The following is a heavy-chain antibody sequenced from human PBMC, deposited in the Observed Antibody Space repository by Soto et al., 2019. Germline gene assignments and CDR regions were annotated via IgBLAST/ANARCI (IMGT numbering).Heavy chain of an antibody. D-gene: IGHD6-6*01. Sequence: GGSLRLSCAASGFTFSSYGMHWVRQAPGKGLEWVAVISYDGSNKYYADSVKGRFTISRDNSKNTLYLQMNSLRAEDTAVYYCAKDRYSSSPPFDYWGRGTLVTVSP. CDR3: AKDRYSSSPPFDY. CDR2: ISYDGSNK. CDR1: GFTFSSYG. J-gene: IGHJ4*02. V-gene: IGHV3-30*18.